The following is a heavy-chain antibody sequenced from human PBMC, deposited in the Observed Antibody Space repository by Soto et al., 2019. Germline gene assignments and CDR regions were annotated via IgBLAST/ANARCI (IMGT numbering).Heavy chain of an antibody. D-gene: IGHD6-6*01. CDR2: IWYDGSNK. J-gene: IGHJ4*02. V-gene: IGHV3-33*01. Sequence: GGSLRLSCAASGFTFSSYGMHWVRQAPGKGLEWVAVIWYDGSNKYYADSVKGRFTISRDNSKNTLYLQMNSLRAEDTAVYYCAREDSPSIAARSYFDYWGQGTLVTVSS. CDR1: GFTFSSYG. CDR3: AREDSPSIAARSYFDY.